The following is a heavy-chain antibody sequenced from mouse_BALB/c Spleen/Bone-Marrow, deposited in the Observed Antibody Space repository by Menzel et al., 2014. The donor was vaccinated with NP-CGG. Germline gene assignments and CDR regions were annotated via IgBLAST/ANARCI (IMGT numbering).Heavy chain of an antibody. Sequence: VQLQQSGPELVKPGASVRIFCKASNYTFTTYYIYWVKQRPGQGLEWIGWIYPGNVNTKYNEKFKAKATLTADKSSSTAYMQLSSLNSEDSAVYFCARSRYGSYYGYWGQGTPLTVSS. CDR1: NYTFTTYY. J-gene: IGHJ2*01. CDR2: IYPGNVNT. V-gene: IGHV1S56*01. D-gene: IGHD1-1*01. CDR3: ARSRYGSYYGY.